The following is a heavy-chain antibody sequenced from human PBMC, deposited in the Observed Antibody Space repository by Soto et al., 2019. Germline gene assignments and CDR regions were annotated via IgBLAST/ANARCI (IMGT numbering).Heavy chain of an antibody. CDR1: EGNFKSYA. J-gene: IGHJ4*02. CDR3: ASGASRWYPYFFDS. V-gene: IGHV1-69*01. D-gene: IGHD6-13*01. Sequence: QAQVVQSGAEVRKPGSSVKLSCKASEGNFKSYAIAGVRQAPGQGLEWMGGIIPYYNTLNYAQKFQDRVTITADDSTNTVYMELSSLRSDDTAVYFCASGASRWYPYFFDSWAQGTLVTVSS. CDR2: IIPYYNTL.